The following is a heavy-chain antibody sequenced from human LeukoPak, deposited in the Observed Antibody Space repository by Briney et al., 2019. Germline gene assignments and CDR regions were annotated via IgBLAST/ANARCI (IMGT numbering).Heavy chain of an antibody. CDR1: GGSISGYF. J-gene: IGHJ4*02. CDR3: ARHERNGGYYDY. V-gene: IGHV4-59*08. CDR2: IYYSGGT. Sequence: SETLSLTCTVSGGSISGYFWSWIRQPPGKGLEWIGYIYYSGGTDYNPSLKSRVAISVDTSKNQFSLQLSSVTAADTAVYYCARHERNGGYYDYWGQGILVTVSS. D-gene: IGHD3-22*01.